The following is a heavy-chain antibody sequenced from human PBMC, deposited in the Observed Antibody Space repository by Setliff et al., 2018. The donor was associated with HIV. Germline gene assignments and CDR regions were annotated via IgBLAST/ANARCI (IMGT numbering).Heavy chain of an antibody. CDR3: ARQAGTYWGFVYYMDV. Sequence: LSLTCTVSGDSVISSRFHWGWLRQPPGKGLEWIAITHSSGNSYYNPSLEGRVTIAVDMSKSQVSLNLTSVTAADTAVYYCARQAGTYWGFVYYMDVCGKGTTVTV. CDR1: GDSVISSRFH. D-gene: IGHD7-27*01. J-gene: IGHJ6*03. V-gene: IGHV4-39*01. CDR2: THSSGNS.